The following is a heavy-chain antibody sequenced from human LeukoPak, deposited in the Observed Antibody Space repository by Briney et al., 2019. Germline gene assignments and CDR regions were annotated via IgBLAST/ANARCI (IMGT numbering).Heavy chain of an antibody. J-gene: IGHJ4*02. CDR2: IYSGGST. D-gene: IGHD1-26*01. CDR3: ARDKAGATSAGTFDY. CDR1: GFTVSSNY. Sequence: GGSLRVSCAASGFTVSSNYMSWVRQAPGKGLEWVSVIYSGGSTYYADSVEGRFTISRDNSKNTLYLQMNSLRAEDTAVYYCARDKAGATSAGTFDYWGQGTLVTVSS. V-gene: IGHV3-53*01.